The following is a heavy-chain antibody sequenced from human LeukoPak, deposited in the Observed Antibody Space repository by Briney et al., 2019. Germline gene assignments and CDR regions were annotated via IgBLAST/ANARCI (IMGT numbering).Heavy chain of an antibody. CDR2: IKSKTDGETT. D-gene: IGHD5/OR15-5a*01. CDR1: GFTFSNAW. CDR3: TTLRLALAYGVDV. V-gene: IGHV3-15*01. Sequence: GGSLRLSCAASGFTFSNAWMSWVRQAPGQGLEWIGRIKSKTDGETTEYAAPVKGRFTISRDDSKNTLYLQMNSLKTEDTDVYYCTTLRLALAYGVDVWGQGTTVTVSS. J-gene: IGHJ6*02.